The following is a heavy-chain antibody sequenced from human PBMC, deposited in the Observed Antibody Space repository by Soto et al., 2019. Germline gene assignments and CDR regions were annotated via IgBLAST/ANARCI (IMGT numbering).Heavy chain of an antibody. D-gene: IGHD1-1*01. Sequence: GRSLRLSCAASGFTFSNYAMSWVRQAPGKGLDWVSVISASGGSTNYADSVKGRFTISRDNSKNTVDLQMNSLRADDTAVYYCAKGQDRYNLLDYWGQGTLVTVS. V-gene: IGHV3-23*01. CDR3: AKGQDRYNLLDY. CDR1: GFTFSNYA. CDR2: ISASGGST. J-gene: IGHJ4*02.